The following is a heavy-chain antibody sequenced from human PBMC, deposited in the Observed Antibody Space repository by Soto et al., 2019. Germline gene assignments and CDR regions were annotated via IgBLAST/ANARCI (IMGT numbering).Heavy chain of an antibody. J-gene: IGHJ4*02. D-gene: IGHD3-22*01. CDR3: ARDLGYYDSSGYFDY. CDR1: GFSFSDYY. Sequence: PGESLKISCSASGFSFSDYYMSWIRQAPGKGLEWISYIDNSGSIIYYADSVKGRFTISRDNDKNSLYLQMNSLRAEDTAVYYCARDLGYYDSSGYFDYWGQGTLVTVYS. CDR2: IDNSGSII. V-gene: IGHV3-11*01.